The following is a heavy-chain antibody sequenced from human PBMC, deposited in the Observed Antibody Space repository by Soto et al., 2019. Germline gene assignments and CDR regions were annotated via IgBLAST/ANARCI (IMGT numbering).Heavy chain of an antibody. D-gene: IGHD4-17*01. CDR3: ASDYGARFDY. V-gene: IGHV3-23*01. J-gene: IGHJ4*02. CDR2: ISGSGGST. CDR1: GFTFSSYA. Sequence: EVQLLESGGGLVQPGGSLRLSCAASGFTFSSYAMRWVRQAPGKGLEWVSAISGSGGSTYYADSVKGRFTISRDNSNNTLDLQINRLRAEDTAVYYCASDYGARFDYWGQGTLVTVSS.